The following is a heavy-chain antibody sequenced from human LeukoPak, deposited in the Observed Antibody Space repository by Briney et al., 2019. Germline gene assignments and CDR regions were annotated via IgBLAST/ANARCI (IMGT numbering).Heavy chain of an antibody. CDR2: IIPIFGTA. D-gene: IGHD2-2*02. Sequence: GASVKVSCKASGGTFSSYAISWVRQAPGQGLEWMGGIIPIFGTANYAQKFQGRVTITTDESTGTAYMELSSLRSEDTAVYYCARDNPYCSSTSCYTDGPYNWFDPWGQGTLVTVSS. V-gene: IGHV1-69*05. CDR3: ARDNPYCSSTSCYTDGPYNWFDP. CDR1: GGTFSSYA. J-gene: IGHJ5*02.